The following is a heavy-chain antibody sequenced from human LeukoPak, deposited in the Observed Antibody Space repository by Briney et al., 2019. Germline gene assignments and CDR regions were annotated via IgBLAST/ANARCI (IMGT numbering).Heavy chain of an antibody. CDR2: IYYSGST. Sequence: SETLSLTCTVSAGSISSYYWSWIRQPPGKGLEWIGYIYYSGSTNYNPSLKSRVTISVDTSKNQFSLKLSSVTAADTAVYYCARVRGSYRYLDYWGQGTLVTVSS. V-gene: IGHV4-59*08. CDR3: ARVRGSYRYLDY. D-gene: IGHD3-16*02. J-gene: IGHJ4*02. CDR1: AGSISSYY.